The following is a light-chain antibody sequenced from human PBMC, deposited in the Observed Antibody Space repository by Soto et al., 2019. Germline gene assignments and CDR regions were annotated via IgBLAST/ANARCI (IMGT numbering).Light chain of an antibody. V-gene: IGKV3D-20*02. CDR3: QQRSNWPPIT. CDR1: QSVTNSF. Sequence: EIVLSQSPGTLSLSPGERATLSCRASQSVTNSFLAWYQQKPGQAPRLLIYGASRRATGIPDRFTGSGSGTDFTLTISRLEPEDFAVYYCQQRSNWPPITFGQGRRLEIK. J-gene: IGKJ5*01. CDR2: GAS.